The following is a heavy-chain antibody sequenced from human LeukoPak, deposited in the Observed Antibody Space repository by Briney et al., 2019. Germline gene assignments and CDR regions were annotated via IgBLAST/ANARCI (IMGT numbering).Heavy chain of an antibody. CDR2: TYYKSKWYN. CDR3: VRETLTVAGYDC. V-gene: IGHV6-1*01. J-gene: IGHJ4*02. CDR1: GDSVSSTSVA. D-gene: IGHD6-13*01. Sequence: SQTLSLTCAISGDSVSSTSVAWNWIRQSPSRGLEWLGRTYYKSKWYNDYAVSVKSRITINPDTSKNRFSLQLNSVTPEDTAVYYCVRETLTVAGYDCWGQGSLVTVSS.